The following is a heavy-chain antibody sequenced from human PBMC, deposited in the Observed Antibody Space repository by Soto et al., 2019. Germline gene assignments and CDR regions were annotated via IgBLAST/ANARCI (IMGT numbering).Heavy chain of an antibody. CDR2: MNPNSGNT. V-gene: IGHV1-8*01. J-gene: IGHJ5*02. D-gene: IGHD3-3*01. CDR3: ARGVDFWSGYYRLRWFDP. CDR1: GYTFTSYD. Sequence: GASVKVSCKASGYTFTSYDINWVRQATGQGLEWMGWMNPNSGNTGYAQKFQGRVTMTRNTSISTAYMELSSLRSEDTAVYYCARGVDFWSGYYRLRWFDPWGQGTLVTVSS.